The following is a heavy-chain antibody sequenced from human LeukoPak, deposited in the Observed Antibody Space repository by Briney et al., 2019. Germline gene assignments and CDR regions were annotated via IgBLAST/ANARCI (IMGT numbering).Heavy chain of an antibody. CDR1: GFTFSSYA. CDR3: ARDVTSSGWYVVDY. D-gene: IGHD6-19*01. Sequence: PGGSLRLSCAASGFTFSSYAMHWVRQAPGKGLEWVAVISYDGSNKYYADSVKGRFTISRDNSKNTLHLQMNSLRAEDTAVYYCARDVTSSGWYVVDYWGQGTLVTVSS. CDR2: ISYDGSNK. V-gene: IGHV3-30*04. J-gene: IGHJ4*02.